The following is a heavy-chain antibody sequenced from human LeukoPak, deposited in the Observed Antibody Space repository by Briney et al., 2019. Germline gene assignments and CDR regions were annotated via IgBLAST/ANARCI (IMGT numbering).Heavy chain of an antibody. Sequence: ASGTVSCTASGYTFTSYDANWVRQATGQGLGWMGWVNPNSGHTGYAQKFQGRVTMTTNTSISTAYMELSSLRSEDTAVYYCARGAPGSYCSGGSCPYFDYWGQGTLVSVSS. CDR1: GYTFTSYD. V-gene: IGHV1-8*01. J-gene: IGHJ4*02. CDR3: ARGAPGSYCSGGSCPYFDY. CDR2: VNPNSGHT. D-gene: IGHD2-15*01.